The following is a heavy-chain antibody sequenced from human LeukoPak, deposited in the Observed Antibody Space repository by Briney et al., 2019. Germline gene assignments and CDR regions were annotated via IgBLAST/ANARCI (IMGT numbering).Heavy chain of an antibody. J-gene: IGHJ4*02. D-gene: IGHD3-22*01. CDR2: IYYSGST. V-gene: IGHV4-59*01. Sequence: SETLSLTCTVSGGSISSYYWSWIRQPPGKGLEWIGYIYYSGSTNYNPSLKSRVTISVDTSKNQFSLKLSSVTAADTTVYYCAEENYYDSSLDYWGQGTLVTVSS. CDR1: GGSISSYY. CDR3: AEENYYDSSLDY.